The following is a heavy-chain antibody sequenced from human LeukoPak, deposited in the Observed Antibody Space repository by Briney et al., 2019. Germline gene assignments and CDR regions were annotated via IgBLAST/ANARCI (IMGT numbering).Heavy chain of an antibody. V-gene: IGHV1-69*01. Sequence: SVKVSCKASGGSFSSYAISWVRQAPGQGLEWMGGIIPIFGTANYAQKFQGRVTITADESTSTAYMELSSLRSEDTAVYYCARDPLPTYYYENWFDPWGQGTLVTVSS. D-gene: IGHD3-22*01. CDR3: ARDPLPTYYYENWFDP. CDR1: GGSFSSYA. CDR2: IIPIFGTA. J-gene: IGHJ5*02.